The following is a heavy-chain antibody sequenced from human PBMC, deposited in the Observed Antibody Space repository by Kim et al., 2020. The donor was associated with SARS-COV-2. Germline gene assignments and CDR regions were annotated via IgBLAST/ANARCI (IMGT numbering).Heavy chain of an antibody. Sequence: SETLCLTCTVSGDSISRSSNYWGWIRQPPGKGLEWIGSINYSGNTYYKPSLKSRVTISVDTSKNQFSLKMRSVTAADTAVYYCARLVSENSAVEYWGQGTLVTVSS. V-gene: IGHV4-39*01. CDR1: GDSISRSSNY. CDR2: INYSGNT. CDR3: ARLVSENSAVEY. J-gene: IGHJ4*02.